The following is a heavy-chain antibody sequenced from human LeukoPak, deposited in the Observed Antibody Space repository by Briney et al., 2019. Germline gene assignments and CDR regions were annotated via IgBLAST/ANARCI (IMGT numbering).Heavy chain of an antibody. V-gene: IGHV1-2*02. CDR3: AICSSTSCYDALDYYYMDV. D-gene: IGHD2-2*01. CDR2: INPNSGGT. J-gene: IGHJ6*03. CDR1: GYTFTGYY. Sequence: ASVKVSCKASGYTFTGYYMHWVRQAPGQGLEWMGWINPNSGGTNYAQKFQGRVTMTRDTSISTAYMELSRLRSDDTAVYYCAICSSTSCYDALDYYYMDVWGKGTTVTVSS.